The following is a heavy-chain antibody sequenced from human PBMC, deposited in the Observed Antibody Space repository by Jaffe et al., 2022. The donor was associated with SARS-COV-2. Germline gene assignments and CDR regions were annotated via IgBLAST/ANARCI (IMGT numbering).Heavy chain of an antibody. CDR1: GFTFNSYW. J-gene: IGHJ4*02. Sequence: EVQLVESGGGLVQPGGSLRLSCAASGFTFNSYWMSWVRQTPGKGLEWVANIKQDGREKYYVDSVKGRFSISRDNAKNSLYLQMNSLRTEDTAVYYCANQRDLAYYFDYWGQGTLVTVSS. CDR3: ANQRDLAYYFDY. CDR2: IKQDGREK. V-gene: IGHV3-7*01.